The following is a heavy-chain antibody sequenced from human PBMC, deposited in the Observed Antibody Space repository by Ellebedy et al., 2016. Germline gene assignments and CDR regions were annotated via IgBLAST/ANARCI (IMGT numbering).Heavy chain of an antibody. CDR2: ISAGGDNT. J-gene: IGHJ4*02. D-gene: IGHD3/OR15-3a*01. CDR1: GLNFNTFF. Sequence: GESLKISXTASGLNFNTFFMGWVRQAPGKGLEWVSTISAGGDNTQFADSVKGRFTVSRDNSRNTVYLQMNDLRVEDTALYYCRHGHYADYWGQGTLVTVSS. V-gene: IGHV3-23*01. CDR3: RHGHYADY.